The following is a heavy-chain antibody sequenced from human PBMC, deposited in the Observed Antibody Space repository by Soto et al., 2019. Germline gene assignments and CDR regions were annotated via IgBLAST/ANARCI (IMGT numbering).Heavy chain of an antibody. CDR3: ARGGQEDNYFDP. CDR1: GSSITSGGHY. Sequence: QVQLQESGPGLVKPSQTLSLTCTVSGSSITSGGHYWGWIRQLPGKGLEWIAYIFHSGSTSYNPSLKSRLTISMDTSKNQCCRKLRSGTAADTAVYYCARGGQEDNYFDPWGQGTLVTVSS. CDR2: IFHSGST. V-gene: IGHV4-31*03. J-gene: IGHJ5*02.